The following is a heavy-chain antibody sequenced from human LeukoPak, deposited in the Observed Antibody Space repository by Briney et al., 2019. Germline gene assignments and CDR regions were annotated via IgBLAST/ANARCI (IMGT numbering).Heavy chain of an antibody. V-gene: IGHV4-34*01. CDR1: GGSFSGYY. CDR2: INHSGST. D-gene: IGHD2-21*01. J-gene: IGHJ2*01. Sequence: PSETLSLTCAVYGGSFSGYYWSWIRQPPGKGLEWIGEINHSGSTNYNPSLKSRVTISVDKSKNQFSLKLSSVTAADTAVYYCARAEVSPSYFDLWGRGTLVTVSS. CDR3: ARAEVSPSYFDL.